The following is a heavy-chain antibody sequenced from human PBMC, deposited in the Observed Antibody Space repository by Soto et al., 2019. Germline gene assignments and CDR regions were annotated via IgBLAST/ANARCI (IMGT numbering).Heavy chain of an antibody. Sequence: EVQLVESGGGLVQPGGSLRLSCAASGFTFSSYDMHWVRQATGKGLEWVSAIGTAGDTYYPGSVKGRFTISRENAKNSLYLQMNSLSAGDTAVYYCARGIAARGNTDGFDAFDIWGQGTMVTVSS. D-gene: IGHD6-6*01. CDR3: ARGIAARGNTDGFDAFDI. J-gene: IGHJ3*02. V-gene: IGHV3-13*01. CDR1: GFTFSSYD. CDR2: IGTAGDT.